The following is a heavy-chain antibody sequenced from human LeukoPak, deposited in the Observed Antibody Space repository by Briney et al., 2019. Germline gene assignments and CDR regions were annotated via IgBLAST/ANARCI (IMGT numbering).Heavy chain of an antibody. CDR2: ISPYNGHT. CDR1: GYPFTTYG. Sequence: ASVKVSCKASGYPFTTYGISWVRQAPGQGLEWMGWISPYNGHTIYAQKLQGRVTMTTDTSTSTAYMELGSLRSDGTAVYYCASTVVAAPDAFDIWGQGTMVTVSS. D-gene: IGHD2-15*01. J-gene: IGHJ3*02. CDR3: ASTVVAAPDAFDI. V-gene: IGHV1-18*01.